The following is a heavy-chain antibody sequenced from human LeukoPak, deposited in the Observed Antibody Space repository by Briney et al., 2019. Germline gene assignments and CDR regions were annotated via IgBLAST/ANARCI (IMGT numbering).Heavy chain of an antibody. CDR1: GGSISGHF. Sequence: SETLSLTCTVSGGSISGHFWSWIRQPPEKGLEWIGFVSYSGDTNYSPSFNGRVTISLDTSKSQFSLNLNSVTAADTAVYFCARGGASSRYFGYWGQGTLVTVSS. V-gene: IGHV4-59*11. CDR2: VSYSGDT. CDR3: ARGGASSRYFGY. D-gene: IGHD1-26*01. J-gene: IGHJ4*02.